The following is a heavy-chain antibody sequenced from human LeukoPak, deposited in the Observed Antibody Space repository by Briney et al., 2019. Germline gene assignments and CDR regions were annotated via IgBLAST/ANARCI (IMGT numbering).Heavy chain of an antibody. CDR1: GYTFTSHG. V-gene: IGHV1-46*01. CDR3: ARDNSVGDNAWWFDP. D-gene: IGHD1-26*01. Sequence: TSVKVSCKTSGYTFTSHGITWVRQAPGQGLEWMGIINPSGGSTSYAQKFQGRGTMTRDMSTSTDYMELSSLRSEDTAIYYCARDNSVGDNAWWFDPWGQGTLVPVSS. CDR2: INPSGGST. J-gene: IGHJ5*02.